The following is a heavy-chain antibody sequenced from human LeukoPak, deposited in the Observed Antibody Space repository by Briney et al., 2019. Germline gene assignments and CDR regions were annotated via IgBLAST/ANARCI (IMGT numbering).Heavy chain of an antibody. CDR3: ARGYSNYGYAFDI. Sequence: GGSLRLSCGASGFTFSSYGMNWVRQAPGKGLEWVSSISSSSSYIYYVETVKGRLTISRDNARNSLYLQMNSLRAEDTAVYYCARGYSNYGYAFDIWGQGTMVTVSS. V-gene: IGHV3-21*01. CDR2: ISSSSSYI. D-gene: IGHD4-11*01. J-gene: IGHJ3*02. CDR1: GFTFSSYG.